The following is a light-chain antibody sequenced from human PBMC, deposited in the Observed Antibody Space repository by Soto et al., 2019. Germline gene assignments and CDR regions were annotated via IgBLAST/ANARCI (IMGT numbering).Light chain of an antibody. CDR3: QSFDTRLSEVV. CDR1: SSNIGAGYH. J-gene: IGLJ2*01. V-gene: IGLV1-40*01. Sequence: QSVLTQPPSVSGAPGQRVTISCTGSSSNIGAGYHVHWYQQFPGTAPKLLIYGSTNRPSGVPDRFSGAKSGTSASLANRGLQGEDEADYYGQSFDTRLSEVVFGGGTKLTV. CDR2: GST.